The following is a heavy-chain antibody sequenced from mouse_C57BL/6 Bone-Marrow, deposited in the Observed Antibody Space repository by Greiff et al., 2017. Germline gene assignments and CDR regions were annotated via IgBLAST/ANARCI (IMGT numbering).Heavy chain of an antibody. Sequence: QVQLQQPGAELVKPGASVKLSCKASGYTFTSYWMHWVKQRPGQGLEWIGMIHPNSGSTNYNEKFKSKATLTVDKSSSTAYMQLSSLTSEDSAVYYCARGKNSMMVTKWYFGVWGTGTTVTVSS. CDR3: ARGKNSMMVTKWYFGV. D-gene: IGHD2-3*01. CDR2: IHPNSGST. J-gene: IGHJ1*03. CDR1: GYTFTSYW. V-gene: IGHV1-64*01.